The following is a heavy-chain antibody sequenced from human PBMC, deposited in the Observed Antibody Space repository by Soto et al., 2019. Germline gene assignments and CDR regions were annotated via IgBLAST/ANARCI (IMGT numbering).Heavy chain of an antibody. V-gene: IGHV1-18*01. J-gene: IGHJ6*02. CDR3: ARTFGDSSGYYDYYYYGMDV. Sequence: GASVKVSCKASGYTFTSYGISWVRQAPGQGLEWMGWISAYNGNTNYAQKLQGRVTMTTDTSTSTAYMELRSLRSDDTAVYYCARTFGDSSGYYDYYYYGMDVWGQGTTVTVSS. CDR1: GYTFTSYG. D-gene: IGHD3-22*01. CDR2: ISAYNGNT.